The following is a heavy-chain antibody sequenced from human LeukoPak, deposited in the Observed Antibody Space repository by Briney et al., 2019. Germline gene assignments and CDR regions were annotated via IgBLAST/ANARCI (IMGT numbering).Heavy chain of an antibody. Sequence: ASVKVSCKASGYTFTGYYMHWVRQAPGQGLEWMGWINPNSGGTNYAQKFQGRVTMTRDTSISTAYMELSRLRSDDTAVYYCARGRGDYGYYYYMDAWGKGTTVTISS. CDR1: GYTFTGYY. CDR3: ARGRGDYGYYYYMDA. V-gene: IGHV1-2*02. J-gene: IGHJ6*03. CDR2: INPNSGGT. D-gene: IGHD4-17*01.